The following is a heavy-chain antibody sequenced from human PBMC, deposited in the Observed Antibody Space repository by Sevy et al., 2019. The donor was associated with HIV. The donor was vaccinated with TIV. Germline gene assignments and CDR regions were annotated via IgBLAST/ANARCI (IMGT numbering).Heavy chain of an antibody. J-gene: IGHJ6*02. CDR1: GYTFTGDY. D-gene: IGHD1-7*01. CDR2: VYPNSGAT. Sequence: ASVKVSCKASGYTFTGDYLHWVRQAPGQGLEWMGRVYPNSGATNYEQKFQGRVTMTRDTSISTAYMELRRLRFDDTAVYYGVRDGGGGTTNSGMDFWGQGTTVTVSS. CDR3: VRDGGGGTTNSGMDF. V-gene: IGHV1-2*06.